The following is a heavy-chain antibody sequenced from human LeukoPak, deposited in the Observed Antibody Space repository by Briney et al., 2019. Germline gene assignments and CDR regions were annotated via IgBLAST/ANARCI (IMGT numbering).Heavy chain of an antibody. CDR1: GYTFTDYY. V-gene: IGHV1-2*02. D-gene: IGHD1-14*01. Sequence: ASVKVSCKTSGYTFTDYYMHWVRQAPGQGLEWMGWINPTSGGTNLAQKFQGRVTMTRATSISTAYMELSRLRSDDTAVYYCARGQHRYYMDVWGKGTTVTISS. CDR3: ARGQHRYYMDV. J-gene: IGHJ6*03. CDR2: INPTSGGT.